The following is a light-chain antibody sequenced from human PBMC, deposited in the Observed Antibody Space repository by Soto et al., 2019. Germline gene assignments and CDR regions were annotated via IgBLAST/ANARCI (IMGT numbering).Light chain of an antibody. Sequence: EIVMTQSPSTLSVYNGERATLSCWASQPISNDLAWYQQKPGQTPRLLIYGASTRVTGIPARFSGSGSGTDYTLTISSLQPQDFAMYYCHHHGATRWTFGQGTKVDIK. CDR3: HHHGATRWT. CDR1: QPISND. CDR2: GAS. V-gene: IGKV3-15*01. J-gene: IGKJ1*01.